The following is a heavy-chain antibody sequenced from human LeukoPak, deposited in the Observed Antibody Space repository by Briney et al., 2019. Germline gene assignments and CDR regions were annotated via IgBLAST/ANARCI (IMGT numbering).Heavy chain of an antibody. Sequence: PSQTLSLTCTVSGGSISSGSYYWSWIRQPAGKGLEWIGRIYTSGSTNYNPSLKSRVTISVDTSKNQFSLKLSSVTAADTAVYYCARRSGSYYGYYYYYMDVWGKGTTVTVSS. J-gene: IGHJ6*03. V-gene: IGHV4-61*02. CDR3: ARRSGSYYGYYYYYMDV. D-gene: IGHD3-10*01. CDR1: GGSISSGSYY. CDR2: IYTSGST.